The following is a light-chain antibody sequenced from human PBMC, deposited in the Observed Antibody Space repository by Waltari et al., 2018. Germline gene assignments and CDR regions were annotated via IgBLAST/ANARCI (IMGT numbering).Light chain of an antibody. Sequence: EVLMTQPPATLSVSPGERATLSCRASQGIYTNLAWYQQKPDQSPRLLIYDASTRASGTPARFSGSGSGTEFTLTIGSLQSEDSAIYICQQYNVWPPITFGQGTRLEIK. CDR1: QGIYTN. J-gene: IGKJ5*01. CDR3: QQYNVWPPIT. CDR2: DAS. V-gene: IGKV3-15*01.